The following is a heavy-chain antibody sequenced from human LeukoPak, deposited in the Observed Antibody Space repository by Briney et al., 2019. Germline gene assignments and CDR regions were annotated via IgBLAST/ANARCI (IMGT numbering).Heavy chain of an antibody. CDR3: ARGARSYGYYFDY. D-gene: IGHD5-18*01. Sequence: SGTLSLTCTVSGGSISSSSYYWGWIRQPPGKGLEWIGSIYYSGSTYYNPSLKSRVTISVDTSKNQFSLKLSSVTAADTAVYYCARGARSYGYYFDYWGQGTLVTVSS. CDR2: IYYSGST. V-gene: IGHV4-39*07. CDR1: GGSISSSSYY. J-gene: IGHJ4*02.